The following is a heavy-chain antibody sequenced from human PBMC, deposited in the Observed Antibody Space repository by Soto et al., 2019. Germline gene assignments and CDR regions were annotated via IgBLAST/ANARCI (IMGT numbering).Heavy chain of an antibody. CDR1: GFICSSYD. D-gene: IGHD1-1*01. CDR3: AKATATSGGAFEI. V-gene: IGHV3-23*01. Sequence: GGSLSLSCAVSGFICSSYDMSWVRQAPGKGLEWVSTILVGGSTHYEDSVKGRFTISRDTSKNTVYLQMNSLTAGDTAFYYCAKATATSGGAFEIYGQGTVVTVSS. CDR2: ILVGGST. J-gene: IGHJ3*02.